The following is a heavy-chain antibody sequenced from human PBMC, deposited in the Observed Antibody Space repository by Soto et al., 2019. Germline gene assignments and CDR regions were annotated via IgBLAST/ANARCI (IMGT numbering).Heavy chain of an antibody. CDR3: ARDPLLYSSGWYPNDAFDI. Sequence: APVKVSCKASGYTFTSYGISWVRQAPGQGLEWMGWISAYNGNTNYAQKLQGRVTMTTDTSTSTAYMELRSLRSDDTAVYYCARDPLLYSSGWYPNDAFDIWCQGTMVTVS. V-gene: IGHV1-18*01. CDR1: GYTFTSYG. J-gene: IGHJ3*02. CDR2: ISAYNGNT. D-gene: IGHD6-19*01.